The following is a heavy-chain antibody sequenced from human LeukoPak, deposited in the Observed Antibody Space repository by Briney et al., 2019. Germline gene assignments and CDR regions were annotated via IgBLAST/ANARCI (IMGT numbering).Heavy chain of an antibody. CDR1: GFTFSSYE. CDR3: AALEDTDAFDI. Sequence: GGSLRLSCAASGFTFSSYEMNWVRQAPGNGLEWVSYISSSGSTIYYADSVKGRFTISRDNAKNSLYLQMNSLRAEDTAVYYCAALEDTDAFDIWGEGTMGTVSS. J-gene: IGHJ3*02. V-gene: IGHV3-48*03. CDR2: ISSSGSTI.